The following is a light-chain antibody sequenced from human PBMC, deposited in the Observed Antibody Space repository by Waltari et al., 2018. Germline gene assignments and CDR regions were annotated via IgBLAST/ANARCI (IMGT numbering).Light chain of an antibody. CDR2: KAS. CDR1: QSISSW. J-gene: IGKJ1*01. Sequence: DIQMTQSPSTLSASVGDRVTLICRASQSISSWLAWYQQKPGQAPKILIYKASSLESGVPSMFSGSGSGKEFTLTISSLQPDDFAAYYCQQYDSYPWTFGQGTKVEIK. CDR3: QQYDSYPWT. V-gene: IGKV1-5*03.